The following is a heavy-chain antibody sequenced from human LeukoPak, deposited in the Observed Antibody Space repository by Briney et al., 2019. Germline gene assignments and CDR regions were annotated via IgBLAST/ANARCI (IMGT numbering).Heavy chain of an antibody. CDR3: ASLKVEDDAFDI. CDR1: GGSISSYY. CDR2: IYYSGST. J-gene: IGHJ3*02. Sequence: PSETLSLTCTVSGGSISSYYWSWIRQPPGKGLEWIGSIYYSGSTYYNPSLKSRVTISVDTSKNQFSLKLSSVTAADTAVYYCASLKVEDDAFDIWGQGTMVTVSS. V-gene: IGHV4-59*05.